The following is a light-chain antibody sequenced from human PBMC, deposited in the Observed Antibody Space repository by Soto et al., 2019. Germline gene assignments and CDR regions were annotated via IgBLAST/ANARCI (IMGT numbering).Light chain of an antibody. CDR2: DTS. CDR1: QSVSIK. J-gene: IGKJ5*01. CDR3: QQYNNWPPIT. Sequence: EIVVTQSPVTLSLSPGERATLSCRASQSVSIKLAWYQQKPGQAPRLLIYDTSTRATGIPARFSGSGSGTEFTLTISSLQSEDFAVYYCQQYNNWPPITFGQGTRLEIK. V-gene: IGKV3-15*01.